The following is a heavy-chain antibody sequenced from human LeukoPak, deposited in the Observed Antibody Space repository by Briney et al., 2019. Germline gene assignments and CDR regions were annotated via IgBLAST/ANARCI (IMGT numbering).Heavy chain of an antibody. CDR2: ISSSSSYI. D-gene: IGHD3-10*01. CDR3: AREGDYYGSGSYFNHDAFDI. V-gene: IGHV3-21*01. CDR1: GFTFSSYS. Sequence: TGGSLRLSCAASGFTFSSYSMNWVRQAPGKGLEWVSSISSSSSYIYYADSVKGRFTISRDNVKNSLYLQMNSLRAEDTAVYYCAREGDYYGSGSYFNHDAFDIWGQGTMVTVSS. J-gene: IGHJ3*02.